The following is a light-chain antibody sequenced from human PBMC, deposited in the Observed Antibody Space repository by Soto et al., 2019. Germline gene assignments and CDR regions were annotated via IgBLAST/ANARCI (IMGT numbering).Light chain of an antibody. J-gene: IGLJ2*01. CDR2: SNN. CDR3: ATWDDDLYTPI. CDR1: SSNIGAGYD. V-gene: IGLV1-40*01. Sequence: QSVLTQPPSVSGAPGQRVTISCTGSSSNIGAGYDVHWYQQLPRTVPKLLIYSNNNRPSGVPDRFSGSKSGTSASLAITGLQPEDEADYYCATWDDDLYTPIIGGGTKLTVL.